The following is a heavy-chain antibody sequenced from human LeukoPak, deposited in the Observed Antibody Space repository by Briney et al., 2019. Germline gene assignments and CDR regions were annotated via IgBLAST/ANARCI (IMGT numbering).Heavy chain of an antibody. D-gene: IGHD4-17*01. CDR1: GYTFTDYY. CDR2: INPNSGGT. Sequence: ASVTVSCKASGYTFTDYYMHWVRQAPGQGLEWMGWINPNSGGTNYAQKSQGRDTMTRDTSISAAYMELSRLTSDDTAVYYCARDIGYGDYAGQDYSGQGALVTVSS. V-gene: IGHV1-2*02. CDR3: ARDIGYGDYAGQDY. J-gene: IGHJ4*02.